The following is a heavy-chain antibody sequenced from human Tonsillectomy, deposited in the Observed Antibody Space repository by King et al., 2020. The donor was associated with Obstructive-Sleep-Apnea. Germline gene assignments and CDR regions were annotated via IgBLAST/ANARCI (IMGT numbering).Heavy chain of an antibody. Sequence: VQLVESGGGLAQPGGSLRLSCAASGFTVSNNYMAWVRQAPGKGLEWISVMYRAGSAFYAESVKGRFTVSRHNSENTLYLQMNTLRTDDTAVYYCARDPGSREFFDSWGQGTLVTVSS. J-gene: IGHJ4*02. CDR1: GFTVSNNY. V-gene: IGHV3-53*04. CDR3: ARDPGSREFFDS. D-gene: IGHD5-24*01. CDR2: MYRAGSA.